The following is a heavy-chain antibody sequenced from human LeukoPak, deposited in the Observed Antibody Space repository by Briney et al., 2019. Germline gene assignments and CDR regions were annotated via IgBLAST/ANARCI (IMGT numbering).Heavy chain of an antibody. CDR1: GFTFSSYC. J-gene: IGHJ3*02. Sequence: GGSLRLSCAASGFTFSSYCMHWVRQAPGKGLVWVSRINSDGSTTNYADSVKGRFTISRDNAKNTLYLQMNSLGAEDTAVYYCARNGAYCSGGSCYDAAFDIWGQGTMVTVFS. V-gene: IGHV3-74*01. D-gene: IGHD2-15*01. CDR3: ARNGAYCSGGSCYDAAFDI. CDR2: INSDGSTT.